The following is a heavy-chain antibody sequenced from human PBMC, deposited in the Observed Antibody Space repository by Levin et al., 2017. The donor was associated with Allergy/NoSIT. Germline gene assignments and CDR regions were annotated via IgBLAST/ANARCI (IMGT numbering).Heavy chain of an antibody. CDR2: VYYTGST. J-gene: IGHJ3*02. Sequence: ESLKISCTVSGGSISGYYWTWIRQPPGKGLEWIGYVYYTGSTNYTPSLKSRVTISLDTSKNQFSLNLSSVTTADTAIYYCARSTWGYAFDIWDQGTMVTVSS. V-gene: IGHV4-59*01. D-gene: IGHD5/OR15-5a*01. CDR1: GGSISGYY. CDR3: ARSTWGYAFDI.